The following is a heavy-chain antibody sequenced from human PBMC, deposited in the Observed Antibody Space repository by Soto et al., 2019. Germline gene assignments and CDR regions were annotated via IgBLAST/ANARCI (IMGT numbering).Heavy chain of an antibody. CDR3: AGVRPGDNGYPFFDY. V-gene: IGHV3-30-3*01. D-gene: IGHD3-22*01. J-gene: IGHJ4*02. Sequence: GGSLRLSCAASGFSFSTSTMHWVRLTAGKGLEWVALVSDYGSNADYADSVQGRFTISRDNSKNTLFLQMDSLRPEDTAIYYCAGVRPGDNGYPFFDYWGQGTLVTVS. CDR2: VSDYGSNA. CDR1: GFSFSTST.